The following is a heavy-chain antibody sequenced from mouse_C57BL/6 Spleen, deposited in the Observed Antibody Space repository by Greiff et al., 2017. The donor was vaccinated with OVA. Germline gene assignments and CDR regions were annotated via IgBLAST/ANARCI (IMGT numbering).Heavy chain of an antibody. CDR3: ARGGGHDAMDY. CDR2: INPNNGGT. Sequence: VQLQQSGPELVKPGASVKISCKASGYTFTDYYMNWVKQSHGKSLEWIGDINPNNGGTSYNQKFKGKATLTVDTSSSTAYMELRSLTSEDSAVYYCARGGGHDAMDYWGQGTSVTVSS. V-gene: IGHV1-26*01. J-gene: IGHJ4*01. D-gene: IGHD2-12*01. CDR1: GYTFTDYY.